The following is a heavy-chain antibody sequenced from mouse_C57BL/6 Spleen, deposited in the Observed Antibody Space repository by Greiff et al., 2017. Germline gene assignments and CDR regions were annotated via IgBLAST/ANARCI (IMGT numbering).Heavy chain of an antibody. D-gene: IGHD1-1*01. CDR3: ARKPTTVVHYFDY. CDR2: ILPGSGST. J-gene: IGHJ2*01. Sequence: VQLQQSGAELMKPGASVKLSCKATGYTFTGYWIAWVKQRPGHGLEWIGEILPGSGSTNYNEKVKGKATFTTDTSSNTAYMQLSSLTTEDSAIYYWARKPTTVVHYFDYWGQGTTLTVSS. CDR1: GYTFTGYW. V-gene: IGHV1-9*01.